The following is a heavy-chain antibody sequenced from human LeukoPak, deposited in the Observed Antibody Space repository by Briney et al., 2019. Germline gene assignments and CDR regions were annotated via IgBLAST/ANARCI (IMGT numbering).Heavy chain of an antibody. CDR1: GFTFSRCW. V-gene: IGHV3-7*03. CDR2: IHQDGSDK. J-gene: IGHJ4*02. CDR3: AKGDYYDSSGSFDY. D-gene: IGHD3-22*01. Sequence: GGSLRLSCAASGFTFSRCWMSWVRQAPGKGLEWVANIHQDGSDKYYVDSVKGRVTISRDNAKNSLYLQMNSLRAEDMALYYCAKGDYYDSSGSFDYWGQGTLVTVSS.